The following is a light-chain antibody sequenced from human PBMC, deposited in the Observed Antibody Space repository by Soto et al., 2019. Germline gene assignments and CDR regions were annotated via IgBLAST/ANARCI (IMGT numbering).Light chain of an antibody. CDR2: DDS. J-gene: IGLJ3*02. CDR3: GTWDNSLRAWL. CDR1: SSNIGNNY. V-gene: IGLV1-51*01. Sequence: HSVLTQPPSVSAAPGQKVTISCSGSSSNIGNNYVSWFQQFPGTAPKVLIYDDSNRPSGIPDRFSGSKSGTSATLGITGLQTGDEADYYCGTWDNSLRAWLFGGGTKLTVL.